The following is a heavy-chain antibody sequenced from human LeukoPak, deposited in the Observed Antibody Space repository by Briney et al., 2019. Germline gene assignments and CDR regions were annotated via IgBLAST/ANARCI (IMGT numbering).Heavy chain of an antibody. CDR3: ARQDCSSSSRSLNHNWFDP. Sequence: GESLKISCRGSGYSLTTYWIAWVRQMPGKGLEWMGIIYPGDSDTRYSPSFQGQVTISADRSISTAYLQWSSLKASDTAMYYCARQDCSSSSRSLNHNWFDPWGQGTLVTVSS. J-gene: IGHJ5*02. CDR2: IYPGDSDT. D-gene: IGHD2-2*01. V-gene: IGHV5-51*01. CDR1: GYSLTTYW.